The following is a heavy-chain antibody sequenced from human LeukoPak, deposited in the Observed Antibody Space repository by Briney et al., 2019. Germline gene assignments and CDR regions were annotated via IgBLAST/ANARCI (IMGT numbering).Heavy chain of an antibody. CDR3: ARRGIYSGTYYDFDY. V-gene: IGHV4-39*01. D-gene: IGHD1-26*01. CDR1: GGSISSSSYY. J-gene: IGHJ4*02. Sequence: PSETLSLTCTVSGGSISSSSYYWGWIRQPPGKGLEWIGSIYYSGSTYYNPSLKSRVSISVDTSRNQFSLKLRSVTAADTAVYYCARRGIYSGTYYDFDYWGQGTLVTVSS. CDR2: IYYSGST.